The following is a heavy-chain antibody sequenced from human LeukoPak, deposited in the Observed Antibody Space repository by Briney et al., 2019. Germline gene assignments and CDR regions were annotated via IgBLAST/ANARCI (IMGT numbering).Heavy chain of an antibody. V-gene: IGHV3-11*06. CDR2: ISGSGSYT. CDR3: ATETRYCTSTSCSYYYGMDV. CDR1: GFTFSDYY. D-gene: IGHD2-2*01. J-gene: IGHJ6*04. Sequence: GGSLRLSCAASGFTFSDYYMSWIRQAPGKGLEWGSYISGSGSYTNYSYSFKGQFTISRDNATISLFLQMNSLRAEDTAVYYCATETRYCTSTSCSYYYGMDVWGKGTTVTVSS.